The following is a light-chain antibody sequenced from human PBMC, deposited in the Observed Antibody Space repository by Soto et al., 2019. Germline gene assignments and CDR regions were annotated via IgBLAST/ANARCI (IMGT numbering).Light chain of an antibody. J-gene: IGLJ2*01. CDR2: EVT. V-gene: IGLV2-14*01. CDR1: RSDIGGHDY. CDR3: AAWDDSLSGVV. Sequence: QSALTQPASVSGSPGQSITISCTGTRSDIGGHDYVSWYQHFPGKAPKLILYEVTQRPSGISPRFSGSRSGTSASLAISGLRSEDEADYYCAAWDDSLSGVVFGGGTKLTVL.